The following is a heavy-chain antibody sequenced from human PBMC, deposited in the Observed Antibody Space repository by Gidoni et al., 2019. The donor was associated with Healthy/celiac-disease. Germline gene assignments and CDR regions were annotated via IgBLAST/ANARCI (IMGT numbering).Heavy chain of an antibody. J-gene: IGHJ6*02. D-gene: IGHD3-9*01. CDR1: GFTFRSYG. CDR2: IWYDGSNK. Sequence: QVQLVESGGGVVQSGRSLRLSCAASGFTFRSYGMHWVRQAHGKGLEWVAVIWYDGSNKYYADSVKGRFTISRDNSKNTLYLQMNSLRAEDTAVYYCASEHLRYFDWLSPAGLFPDGRYGMDVWGQGTTVTVSS. V-gene: IGHV3-33*01. CDR3: ASEHLRYFDWLSPAGLFPDGRYGMDV.